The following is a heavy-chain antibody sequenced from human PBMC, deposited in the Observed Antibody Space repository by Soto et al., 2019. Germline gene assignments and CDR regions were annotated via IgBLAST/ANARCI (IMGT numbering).Heavy chain of an antibody. J-gene: IGHJ4*02. CDR3: ETVYLRRYDFWSGLDDY. V-gene: IGHV1-69*13. D-gene: IGHD3-3*01. Sequence: ASVKVSCKASGGTFSNYAISWVRQAPGQGLEWMGGIIPIFGTTNYPQKFQGRVTITADASTSTSYMELSSLRSEDTAVYFCETVYLRRYDFWSGLDDYWGQGTLVTVSS. CDR1: GGTFSNYA. CDR2: IIPIFGTT.